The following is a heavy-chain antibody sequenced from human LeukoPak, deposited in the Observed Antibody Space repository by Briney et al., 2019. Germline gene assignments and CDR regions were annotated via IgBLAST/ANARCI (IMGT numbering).Heavy chain of an antibody. Sequence: GGSLRLSCAASGFTFSSYAMHWARQAPGKGLEWVAVISYDGSNKYYADSVKGRFTISRDNSKNTLYLQMNSLRAEDTAVYYCARDFAIVATSYYFDYWGQGTLVTVSS. D-gene: IGHD5-12*01. J-gene: IGHJ4*02. CDR3: ARDFAIVATSYYFDY. CDR1: GFTFSSYA. V-gene: IGHV3-30-3*01. CDR2: ISYDGSNK.